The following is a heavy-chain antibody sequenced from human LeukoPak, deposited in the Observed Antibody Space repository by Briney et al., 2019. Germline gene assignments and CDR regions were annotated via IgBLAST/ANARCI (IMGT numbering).Heavy chain of an antibody. Sequence: ASVKVSCXASGYTFTSYGISWVRRAPGQGLEWMGWISAYNGNTNYAQKLQGRVTMTTDTSTSTAYMELRSLRSDDTAVYYCARDRVIWFGELPYHWGQGTLVTVSS. V-gene: IGHV1-18*01. D-gene: IGHD3-10*01. CDR2: ISAYNGNT. CDR1: GYTFTSYG. J-gene: IGHJ5*02. CDR3: ARDRVIWFGELPYH.